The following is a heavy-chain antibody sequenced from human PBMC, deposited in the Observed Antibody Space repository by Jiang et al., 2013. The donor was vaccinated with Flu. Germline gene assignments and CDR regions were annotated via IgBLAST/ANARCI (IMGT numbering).Heavy chain of an antibody. D-gene: IGHD2/OR15-2a*01. CDR3: ARVLFRGASNPLTTFAS. J-gene: IGHJ5*01. CDR2: IFTGGNT. Sequence: IFTGGNTLYADSVKGRFTISRDNSKNTVSLQMNNLRDEDTAVYYCARVLFRGASNPLTTFASWGQGNHGHRLL. V-gene: IGHV3-66*01.